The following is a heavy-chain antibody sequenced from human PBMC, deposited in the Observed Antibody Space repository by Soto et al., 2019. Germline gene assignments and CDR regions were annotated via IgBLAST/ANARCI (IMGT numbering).Heavy chain of an antibody. J-gene: IGHJ4*01. CDR3: AKDAPYYYDSSGYYGPFDY. CDR1: GFTFSSYG. Sequence: GGSLRLSCAASGFTFSSYGIHWVRQAPGKGLEWVALISYDGSNKYYADSVKGRFTISRDNSKNTLYLQMNSLRAEDTAMYYCAKDAPYYYDSSGYYGPFDYWG. D-gene: IGHD3-22*01. V-gene: IGHV3-30*18. CDR2: ISYDGSNK.